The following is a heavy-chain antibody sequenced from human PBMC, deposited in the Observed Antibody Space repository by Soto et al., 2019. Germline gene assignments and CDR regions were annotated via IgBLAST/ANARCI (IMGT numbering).Heavy chain of an antibody. V-gene: IGHV3-30-3*01. J-gene: IGHJ4*02. CDR3: AKQKGVRFDY. Sequence: QVQLVESGGGVVQPGRSLRLSCAASGFTFSSYAMHWVRQAPGKGLEWVAVISYDGSNKYYADSVKGRFTISRDNSKNTLYLQMNSLRAEDTAVYYCAKQKGVRFDYWGQGTLVTVSS. CDR1: GFTFSSYA. CDR2: ISYDGSNK. D-gene: IGHD3-16*01.